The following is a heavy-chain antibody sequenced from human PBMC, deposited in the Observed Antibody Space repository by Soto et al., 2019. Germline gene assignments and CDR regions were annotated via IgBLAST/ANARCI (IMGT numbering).Heavy chain of an antibody. CDR3: ARVWTTVTNWFDP. Sequence: SETLSLTCSVSGDSISNNKWWGWIRQPPGKGLESIANIYYDGNTYYNPSLKGRVTISLDTSKNQFSLRLNSVTAADTAVYYCARVWTTVTNWFDPWGQGTLVTVSS. V-gene: IGHV4-39*01. D-gene: IGHD4-17*01. CDR1: GDSISNNKW. J-gene: IGHJ5*02. CDR2: IYYDGNT.